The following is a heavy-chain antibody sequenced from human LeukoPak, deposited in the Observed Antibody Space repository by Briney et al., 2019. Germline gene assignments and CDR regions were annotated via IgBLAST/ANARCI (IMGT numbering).Heavy chain of an antibody. V-gene: IGHV3-23*01. CDR3: AKDQNYESSGYYGGFDY. CDR1: GFSFSSHV. D-gene: IGHD3-22*01. J-gene: IGHJ4*02. Sequence: GGSLRLSCAASGFSFSSHVMHWVRQAPGKGLEWVSGISGSGGDTYYADSVKGRFTISRDNSKNTLNLQMNSLRAEDTALYYCAKDQNYESSGYYGGFDYWAREPWSPSPQ. CDR2: ISGSGGDT.